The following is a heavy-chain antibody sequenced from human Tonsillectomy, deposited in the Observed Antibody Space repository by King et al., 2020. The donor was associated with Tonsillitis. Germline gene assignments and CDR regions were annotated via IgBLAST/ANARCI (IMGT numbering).Heavy chain of an antibody. V-gene: IGHV4-4*07. CDR2: IYTSGST. CDR1: GGSISSYY. D-gene: IGHD6-19*01. CDR3: ARDLGSGWSLSYSWFDP. J-gene: IGHJ5*02. Sequence: VQLQESGPGLVKPSETLSLTCTVSGGSISSYYWSWIRQPAGKGLEWIGRIYTSGSTNYNPSLKSRVTMSVDTSKNQFSLKLSSVTAADTAVYYCARDLGSGWSLSYSWFDPWGQGTLVTVSS.